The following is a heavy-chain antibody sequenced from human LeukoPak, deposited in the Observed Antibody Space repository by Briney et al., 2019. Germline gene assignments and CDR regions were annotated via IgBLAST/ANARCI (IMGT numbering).Heavy chain of an antibody. J-gene: IGHJ4*02. CDR3: VITSATGPIDY. V-gene: IGHV3-64D*09. CDR2: ISSNGGST. Sequence: GGSLRLSCSASGFTFSFYAMHWVRQAPGKGLEYVSAISSNGGSTYYADSVKGRFTISRDNSKNTLYLQMSSLRAEDTAVYYSVITSATGPIDYWGQGTLVTVSS. CDR1: GFTFSFYA.